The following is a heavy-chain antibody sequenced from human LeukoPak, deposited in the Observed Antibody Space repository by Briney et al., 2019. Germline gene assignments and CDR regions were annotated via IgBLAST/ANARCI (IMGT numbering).Heavy chain of an antibody. CDR2: IYYSGST. V-gene: IGHV4-59*12. J-gene: IGHJ4*02. Sequence: PSETLSLTCTVSGGSISSYYWSWIRQPPGKGLEWIGYIYYSGSTNYNPSLKSRVTMSVDTSKNQFSLKLSSVTAADTAVYYCAREGIAAAALFDYWGQGTLVTVSS. CDR3: AREGIAAAALFDY. D-gene: IGHD6-13*01. CDR1: GGSISSYY.